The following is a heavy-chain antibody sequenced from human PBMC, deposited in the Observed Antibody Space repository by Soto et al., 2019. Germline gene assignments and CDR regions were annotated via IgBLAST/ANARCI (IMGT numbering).Heavy chain of an antibody. D-gene: IGHD6-19*01. Sequence: GGSLRLSCAVSGFTLTTYSMNWVRQAPGKGLEWISFINKNGFTIYYADSVKGRFTISRDYAKNTLYLQMDSLRHEDTAVYYCARGAVTGTSLFDYWGLGTLVTVSS. CDR3: ARGAVTGTSLFDY. CDR2: INKNGFTI. V-gene: IGHV3-48*02. CDR1: GFTLTTYS. J-gene: IGHJ4*02.